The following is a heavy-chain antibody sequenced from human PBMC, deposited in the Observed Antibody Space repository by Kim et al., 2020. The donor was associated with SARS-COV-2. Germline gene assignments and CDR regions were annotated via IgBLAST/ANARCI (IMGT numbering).Heavy chain of an antibody. V-gene: IGHV1-46*01. CDR3: ARGLSVAFRAFDI. Sequence: YAQKFQDRLTMTRDTSTSTVYMELSSLRSEDTAVYFCARGLSVAFRAFDIWGQGTMVSVSS. D-gene: IGHD2-21*01. J-gene: IGHJ3*02.